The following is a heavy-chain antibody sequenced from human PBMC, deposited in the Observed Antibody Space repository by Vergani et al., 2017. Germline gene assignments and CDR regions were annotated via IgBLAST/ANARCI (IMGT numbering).Heavy chain of an antibody. CDR3: ARVYSSGWGPFDY. CDR1: GFTFSSYS. Sequence: EVQLVESGGGLVKPGGSLRLSCAASGFTFSSYSMNWVRQAPGKGLEWVSSISSSSSYIYYADSVKGRFTISRDNAKNSLYLQMNSLRAEDTAVYYCARVYSSGWGPFDYWGQGTLVTVSS. D-gene: IGHD6-19*01. CDR2: ISSSSSYI. V-gene: IGHV3-21*01. J-gene: IGHJ4*02.